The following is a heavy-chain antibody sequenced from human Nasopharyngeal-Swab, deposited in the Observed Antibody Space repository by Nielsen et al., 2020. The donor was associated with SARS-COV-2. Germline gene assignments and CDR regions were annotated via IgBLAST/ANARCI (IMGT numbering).Heavy chain of an antibody. CDR2: ISWNSGSI. V-gene: IGHV3-9*01. J-gene: IGHJ4*02. CDR3: AKDMWPTVTTPDY. CDR1: GFTFDDYA. Sequence: SLKISCAASGFTFDDYAMHWVRQAPGKGLEWVSGISWNSGSIGYADSVKGRFTISRDNAKNSLYLQMNSPRAEDTALYYCAKDMWPTVTTPDYWGQGTLVTVSS. D-gene: IGHD4-17*01.